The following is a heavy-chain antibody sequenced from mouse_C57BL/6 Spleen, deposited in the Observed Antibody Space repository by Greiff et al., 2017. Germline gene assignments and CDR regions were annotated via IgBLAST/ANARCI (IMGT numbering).Heavy chain of an antibody. J-gene: IGHJ2*01. V-gene: IGHV5-9*01. CDR3: ARQLGRRDYFDY. Sequence: EVKLVESGGGLVKPGGSLKLSCAASGFTFSSYTMSWVRQTPEKRLEWVATISGGGGNTYYPDSVKGRFTISRDNAKNTLYLQMSSLRSEDTALYYCARQLGRRDYFDYWGQGTTRTVSS. CDR2: ISGGGGNT. D-gene: IGHD4-1*01. CDR1: GFTFSSYT.